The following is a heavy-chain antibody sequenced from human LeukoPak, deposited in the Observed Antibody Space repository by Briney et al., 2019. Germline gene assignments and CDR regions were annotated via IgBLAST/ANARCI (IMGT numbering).Heavy chain of an antibody. D-gene: IGHD3-22*01. V-gene: IGHV4-59*01. CDR1: GDSISSYY. CDR3: TRGSIAYYYMDV. Sequence: SETLSLTCTVSGDSISSYYWNWIRQPAGKGLEWIGNIYYSGSTNYNPSLKSRVTISVDTSKNQFSLKLSSVTAADTAVYYCTRGSIAYYYMDVWGKGTTVTISS. CDR2: IYYSGST. J-gene: IGHJ6*03.